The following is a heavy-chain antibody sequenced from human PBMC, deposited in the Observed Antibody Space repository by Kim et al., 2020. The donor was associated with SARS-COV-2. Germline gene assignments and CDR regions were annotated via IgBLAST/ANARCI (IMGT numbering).Heavy chain of an antibody. CDR3: AKVGDLNYDILTGYLFY. CDR2: ISYDGSNK. Sequence: GGSLRLSCAASGFTFSSYGMHWVRQAPGKGLEWVAVISYDGSNKYYADSVKGRFTISRDNSKNTLYLQMNSLRAEDTAVYYCAKVGDLNYDILTGYLFYWGQGTLVTVSS. D-gene: IGHD3-9*01. CDR1: GFTFSSYG. V-gene: IGHV3-30*18. J-gene: IGHJ4*02.